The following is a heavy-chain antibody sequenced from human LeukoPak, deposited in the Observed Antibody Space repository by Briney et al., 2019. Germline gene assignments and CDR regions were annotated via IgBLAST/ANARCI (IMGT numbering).Heavy chain of an antibody. Sequence: GGSLRLSCAASGFTFSSYGMHWVRQAPGKGLEWVAFIRYDGSNKYYADSVKGRFTISRDNSKNTLYLQMNSLRAEDTAVYYCAKDLTKIAVAGFDYWGQGTLVTVSS. V-gene: IGHV3-30*02. CDR1: GFTFSSYG. CDR2: IRYDGSNK. D-gene: IGHD6-19*01. J-gene: IGHJ4*02. CDR3: AKDLTKIAVAGFDY.